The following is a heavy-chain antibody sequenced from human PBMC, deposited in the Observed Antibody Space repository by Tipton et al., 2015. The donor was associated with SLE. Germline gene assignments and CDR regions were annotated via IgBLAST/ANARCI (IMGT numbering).Heavy chain of an antibody. J-gene: IGHJ2*01. CDR3: ARGGYSSSSGGWYFDL. D-gene: IGHD6-6*01. CDR1: GFTFSSYA. Sequence: LRLSCAASGFTFSSYAMHWVRQPPGKGLEWIGEINHSGSTNYNPSLKSRVTISVDTSKNQFSLKLSSVTAADTAVYYCARGGYSSSSGGWYFDLWGRGPLVTVSS. V-gene: IGHV4-34*01. CDR2: INHSGST.